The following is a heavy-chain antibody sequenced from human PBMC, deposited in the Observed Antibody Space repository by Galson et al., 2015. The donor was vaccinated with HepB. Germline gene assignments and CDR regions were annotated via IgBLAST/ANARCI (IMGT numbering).Heavy chain of an antibody. Sequence: PALVKPTQTLTLTCIFSGFSLNTSGMSVSWIRQPPGKALKWLALIDWDDDQYYSTSLKTRLTISKDTSKNQVFLTMTNMDPVDAATYYCARIGSDTTYFDYWGQGTLVTVSS. V-gene: IGHV2-70*01. CDR2: IDWDDDQ. J-gene: IGHJ4*02. CDR1: GFSLNTSGMS. D-gene: IGHD1-1*01. CDR3: ARIGSDTTYFDY.